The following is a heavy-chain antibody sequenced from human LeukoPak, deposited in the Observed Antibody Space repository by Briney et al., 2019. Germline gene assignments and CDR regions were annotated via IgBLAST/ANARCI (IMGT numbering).Heavy chain of an antibody. V-gene: IGHV3-30*01. J-gene: IGHJ4*02. CDR2: ISYDGSNK. Sequence: GRSLRLSCAASGFTFSSYAMHWVRQALGKGLEWVAVISYDGSNKYYADSVKGRFTISRDNSKNTLYLQMNSLRAEDTAVYYCARDEAAAGADYWGQGTLVTVSS. CDR1: GFTFSSYA. D-gene: IGHD6-13*01. CDR3: ARDEAAAGADY.